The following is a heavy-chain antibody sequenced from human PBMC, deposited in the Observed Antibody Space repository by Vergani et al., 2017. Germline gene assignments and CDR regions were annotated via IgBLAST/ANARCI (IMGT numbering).Heavy chain of an antibody. Sequence: QLQLQESGPGLVKPSETLSLSCTVSGDSISTSSYAWGWIRQPPGKTLEWIGTVFYGGRTSYNPSLKSRVTISVDTSKNQFSLRLSSLTAADTAVYYCARHPSTMIVVVIDYWGQGTLVTVSS. V-gene: IGHV4-39*01. CDR3: ARHPSTMIVVVIDY. J-gene: IGHJ4*02. CDR2: VFYGGRT. CDR1: GDSISTSSYA. D-gene: IGHD3-22*01.